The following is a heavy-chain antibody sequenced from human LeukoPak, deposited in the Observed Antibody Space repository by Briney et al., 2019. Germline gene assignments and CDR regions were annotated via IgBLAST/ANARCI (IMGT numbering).Heavy chain of an antibody. CDR2: INHDGSDK. J-gene: IGHJ3*02. Sequence: GGSLRLSCEASGFTFTNSWMNWVRQAPGREPEWVANINHDGSDKNYVNPVKGRFTISRDNAKKSLYMQMNSLRAEDTAVYYCLTIVETTFDAFDIWGQGTMVTVSS. CDR3: LTIVETTFDAFDI. V-gene: IGHV3-7*01. CDR1: GFTFTNSW. D-gene: IGHD2/OR15-2a*01.